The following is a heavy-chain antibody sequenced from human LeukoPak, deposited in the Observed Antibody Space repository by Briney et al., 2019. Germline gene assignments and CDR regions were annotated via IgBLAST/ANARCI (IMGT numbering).Heavy chain of an antibody. CDR2: IAGDGATT. D-gene: IGHD2-2*01. Sequence: GGSLRLSCAASGLIFRNYAMTWVRQAPGKGLEWVSTIAGDGATTYYADSVRGRFIISRDNSMNTLSLQMDSLRAEDTAVYYCASLQLPAAYYFDYWGQGTLVTVSS. J-gene: IGHJ4*02. CDR1: GLIFRNYA. CDR3: ASLQLPAAYYFDY. V-gene: IGHV3-23*01.